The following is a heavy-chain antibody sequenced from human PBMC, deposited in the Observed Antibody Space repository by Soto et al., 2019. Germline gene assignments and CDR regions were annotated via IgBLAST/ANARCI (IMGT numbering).Heavy chain of an antibody. CDR2: VNDGWGA. J-gene: IGHJ6*02. D-gene: IGHD3-10*01. V-gene: IGHV4-59*08. CDR3: GRQGIGALQGRVAV. CDR1: GASISNYY. Sequence: QVHLQQSGPGLVKPSETLSLSCTISGASISNYYWSWIRQVPGKGMEWIGYVNDGWGAAYNPSLRSRVAVSPGTSTILLSLTLTSLTATETAVFYFGRQGIGALQGRVAVWGQGARVSCSS.